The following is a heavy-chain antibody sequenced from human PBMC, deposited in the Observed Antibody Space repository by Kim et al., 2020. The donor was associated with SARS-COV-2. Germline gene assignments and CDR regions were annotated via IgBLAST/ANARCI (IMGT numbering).Heavy chain of an antibody. J-gene: IGHJ3*02. Sequence: GESLKISCKGSGYSFTSYWIGWVRQMPGKGLEWMGIIYPGDSDTRYSPSFQGQVTISADKSISTAYLQWSSLKASDTAMYYCASPYWGTVEMATKGHDAFDIWGQGTMVTVSS. D-gene: IGHD7-27*01. V-gene: IGHV5-51*01. CDR3: ASPYWGTVEMATKGHDAFDI. CDR1: GYSFTSYW. CDR2: IYPGDSDT.